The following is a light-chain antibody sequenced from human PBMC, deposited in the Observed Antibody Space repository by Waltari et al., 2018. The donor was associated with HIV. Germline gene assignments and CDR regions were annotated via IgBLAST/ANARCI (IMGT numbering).Light chain of an antibody. Sequence: QSALTQPASVSGSPGQSITISCTGTSSDVGGYNLVSWYQQHPGKAPKIMLYEVSKRPSGVSNRFSGSKSGNTASLTISGLQAEDEADYYCCAHAGSTTYVIFGGGTKLTVL. J-gene: IGLJ2*01. V-gene: IGLV2-23*02. CDR2: EVS. CDR1: SSDVGGYNL. CDR3: CAHAGSTTYVI.